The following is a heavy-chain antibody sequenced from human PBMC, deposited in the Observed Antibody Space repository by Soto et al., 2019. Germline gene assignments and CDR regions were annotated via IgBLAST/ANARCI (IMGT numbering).Heavy chain of an antibody. D-gene: IGHD1-26*01. J-gene: IGHJ4*02. CDR1: GFSFDDYT. CDR2: ISWDGYNT. CDR3: AKDNGLVGGKDY. V-gene: IGHV3-43*01. Sequence: EVQLVESGGVVVQPGGSLRLSCAASGFSFDDYTMHWVRQAPGKGLEWVSLISWDGYNTYYADSVKGRFSISRDKSTNSLYRQLNSLRTVDNAVYYCAKDNGLVGGKDYWGQGTLVTVSS.